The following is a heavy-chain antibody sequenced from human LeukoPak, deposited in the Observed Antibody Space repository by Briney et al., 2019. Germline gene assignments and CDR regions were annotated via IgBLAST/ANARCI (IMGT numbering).Heavy chain of an antibody. V-gene: IGHV3-74*01. J-gene: IGHJ4*02. D-gene: IGHD4-17*01. Sequence: GGSLRLSCAASGFTFSSYWMHWVRQTPGKGLVWVSRIKGDGSDTLYADSVKGRFSISRDNSKNTLYLQTSSLGVDDTAVYYCARASTTVPNLLDYWGQGALVSVSS. CDR1: GFTFSSYW. CDR2: IKGDGSDT. CDR3: ARASTTVPNLLDY.